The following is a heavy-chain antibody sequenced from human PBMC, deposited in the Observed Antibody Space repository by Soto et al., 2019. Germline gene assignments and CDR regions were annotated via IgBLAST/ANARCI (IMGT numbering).Heavy chain of an antibody. D-gene: IGHD6-6*01. V-gene: IGHV4-39*01. Sequence: NPSETLSLTCTVSGGSISSSSYYWGWLRQPPGKGLEWIGSIYYSGSTYYNPSLKSRVTISVDTSKNRFSLKLSSVTAADTAVYYCARQVVAARPNYYYGMDVWGQGTTVTVSS. CDR1: GGSISSSSYY. J-gene: IGHJ6*02. CDR2: IYYSGST. CDR3: ARQVVAARPNYYYGMDV.